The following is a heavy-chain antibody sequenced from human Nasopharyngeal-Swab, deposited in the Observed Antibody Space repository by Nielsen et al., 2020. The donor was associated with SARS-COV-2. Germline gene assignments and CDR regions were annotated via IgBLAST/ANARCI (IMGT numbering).Heavy chain of an antibody. Sequence: SETLSLTCTVSGGSISSGDYYWSWIRQPPGKGLEWIGYIYYSGSTYYNPSLKSRVTISVDTSKNQFSLKLSSVTAADTAVYYCARVLRYNWNYYLDYWGQGTLVTASS. CDR1: GGSISSGDYY. CDR3: ARVLRYNWNYYLDY. J-gene: IGHJ4*02. D-gene: IGHD1-7*01. V-gene: IGHV4-30-4*01. CDR2: IYYSGST.